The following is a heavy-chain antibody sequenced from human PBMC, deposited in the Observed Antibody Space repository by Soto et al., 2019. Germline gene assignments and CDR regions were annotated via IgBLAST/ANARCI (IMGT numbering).Heavy chain of an antibody. CDR2: IYWDDDK. J-gene: IGHJ5*02. CDR3: AHRPPIGGNSNYENWFDP. D-gene: IGHD4-4*01. Sequence: GSGPTLVNPTQTLTLTCTLSGFSLSTSGVGVGWIRQPPGKALEWLALIYWDDDKRYSPSLKSRLTITKDTSKNQVVLTMTNMDPVDTATYYCAHRPPIGGNSNYENWFDPWGQGTLVTVSS. CDR1: GFSLSTSGVG. V-gene: IGHV2-5*02.